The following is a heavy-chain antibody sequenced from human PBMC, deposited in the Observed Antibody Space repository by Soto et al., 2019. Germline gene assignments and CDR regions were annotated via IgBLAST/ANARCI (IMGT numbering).Heavy chain of an antibody. J-gene: IGHJ3*02. CDR2: LWYDGMNK. CDR1: GFTFSSYG. CDR3: ARCEFSMIVVGGAAFDM. D-gene: IGHD3-22*01. Sequence: QVQLVESGGGVVQHGRSLRLSCAASGFTFSSYGMHWVGQAPVKGLEWAAVLWYDGMNKYYADSVKGRYTISRDNSKKTLYLRMNSLRAEDKAVYYCARCEFSMIVVGGAAFDMGGQGRMVAVSS. V-gene: IGHV3-33*01.